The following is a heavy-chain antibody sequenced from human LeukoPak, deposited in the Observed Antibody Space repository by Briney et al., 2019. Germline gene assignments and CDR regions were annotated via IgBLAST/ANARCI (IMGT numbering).Heavy chain of an antibody. D-gene: IGHD3-3*01. Sequence: ASVKVSCKASGYTFTGHYMHWVRQAPGQGLEWIGWIDPSNGNTKYAEKLQGRVTMTTDTSTSTAYMDLRSLRSDDTAVYYGARDGVSGHFDYWGRGTLVTVSS. CDR1: GYTFTGHY. V-gene: IGHV1-18*04. CDR2: IDPSNGNT. CDR3: ARDGVSGHFDY. J-gene: IGHJ4*01.